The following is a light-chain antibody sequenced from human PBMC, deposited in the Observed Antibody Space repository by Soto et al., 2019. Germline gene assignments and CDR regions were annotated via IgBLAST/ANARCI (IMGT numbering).Light chain of an antibody. CDR2: DAS. CDR1: QSISMY. V-gene: IGKV3-11*01. CDR3: QQRSNWPPTT. Sequence: EIVLSQSPATLSLSPGEGATLSCRASQSISMYLVWYQQKPGQAPRLLIYDASNRATGIPARFSGSGSGTDFTLTISSLEPEDFAVYYCQQRSNWPPTTFGQGTRLEVK. J-gene: IGKJ5*01.